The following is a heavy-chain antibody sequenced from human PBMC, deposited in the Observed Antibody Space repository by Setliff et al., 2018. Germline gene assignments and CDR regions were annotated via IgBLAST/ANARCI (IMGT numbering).Heavy chain of an antibody. CDR1: GGSVSSGSNY. V-gene: IGHV4-61*09. J-gene: IGHJ4*02. Sequence: SETLSLTCNVSGGSVSSGSNYWSWIRQPAGRGLEWIGHIDPSGNTNYHPSLKSRVTISGDTSKNQFSLKLTSVTAADTAVYFCARSLGSGSYYNSRPFYSDYWGQGTLVTVSS. D-gene: IGHD3-10*01. CDR3: ARSLGSGSYYNSRPFYSDY. CDR2: IDPSGNT.